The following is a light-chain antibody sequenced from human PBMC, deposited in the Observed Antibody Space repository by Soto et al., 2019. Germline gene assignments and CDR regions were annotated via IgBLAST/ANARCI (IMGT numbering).Light chain of an antibody. J-gene: IGKJ1*01. CDR2: GAS. CDR3: QQYGSPGT. Sequence: DIQTAQSLSSVSASVGDRVPITCRASQGISSWLAWYQQKPGKAPTLLIYGASNRATGIPDRFSGSGSGTDFTLTISRLEPEDFAVYYCQQYGSPGTFGQGTKVDIK. V-gene: IGKV1-12*01. CDR1: QGISSW.